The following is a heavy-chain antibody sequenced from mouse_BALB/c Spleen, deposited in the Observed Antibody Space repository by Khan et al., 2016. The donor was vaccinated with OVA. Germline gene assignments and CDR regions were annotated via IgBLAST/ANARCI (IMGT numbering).Heavy chain of an antibody. J-gene: IGHJ2*01. CDR1: GYTFINYW. Sequence: QVQLQQSGAELAKPGASVKMSCKASGYTFINYWILWVKQRPGQGLEWIGYINPSTGYTEYNQNFKDKATLTADKSSSTAYMQLSSLTSEDSAVYYCARRGLRWDFDYWGQGTTHSLL. CDR2: INPSTGYT. D-gene: IGHD1-1*01. CDR3: ARRGLRWDFDY. V-gene: IGHV1-7*01.